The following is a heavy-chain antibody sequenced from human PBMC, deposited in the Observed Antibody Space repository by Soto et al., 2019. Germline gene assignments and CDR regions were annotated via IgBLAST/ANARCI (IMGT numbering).Heavy chain of an antibody. CDR1: GFTFSSYF. Sequence: EVQLVESGGGSVQPGGSLRLYWAASGFTFSSYFMYWVRQAPGKGLVWVSRIDNDGGTTNYADSVKGRFTISRDNAKNTLYLQMNSLRAEDTAVYYCTRGYYGPDYWGQGTLVTVSS. J-gene: IGHJ4*02. D-gene: IGHD3-10*01. CDR2: IDNDGGTT. V-gene: IGHV3-74*01. CDR3: TRGYYGPDY.